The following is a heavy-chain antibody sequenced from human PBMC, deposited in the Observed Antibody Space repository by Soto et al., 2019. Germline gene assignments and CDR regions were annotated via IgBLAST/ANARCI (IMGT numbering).Heavy chain of an antibody. Sequence: GGSLRLSCAASGFTVSSNYMSWVRQAPGKGLEWVSVIYSGGSTYYADSVKGRFTISRDNSKNTLYLQMNSLRAEDTAVYYCGRGNYDYVWGSYRPAPLYYFDYWGQGTLVTVSS. D-gene: IGHD3-16*02. CDR2: IYSGGST. CDR3: GRGNYDYVWGSYRPAPLYYFDY. CDR1: GFTVSSNY. V-gene: IGHV3-53*01. J-gene: IGHJ4*02.